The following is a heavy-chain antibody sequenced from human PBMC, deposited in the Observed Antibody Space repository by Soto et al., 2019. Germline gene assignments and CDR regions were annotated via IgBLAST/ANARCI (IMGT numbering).Heavy chain of an antibody. CDR3: AKLVIGYCSGNTCDDY. D-gene: IGHD2-15*01. V-gene: IGHV3-30*18. CDR2: ISYDSSNK. CDR1: GFTFSYG. J-gene: IGHJ4*02. Sequence: VQLVESGGGLVKPGGSLRLSCAASGFTFSYGIHWLRQAPGKGLEWVAYISYDSSNKFYGDSVKGRFTISRDNSKNTQFLQMNSLRAEDTAVYYCAKLVIGYCSGNTCDDYWGQGTLVAVSS.